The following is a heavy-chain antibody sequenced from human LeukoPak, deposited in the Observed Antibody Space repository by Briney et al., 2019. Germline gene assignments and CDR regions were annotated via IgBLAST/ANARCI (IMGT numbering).Heavy chain of an antibody. Sequence: PGGFLRLSCAASGFTVSNNYMSWVRQAPGKGLEWVSISYSDSNTNYADSVKGRFTISRDTSQNTLSLQMNSLRAEDTAVYYCVRKNRDFNAAFDIWGQGTVVTVSS. CDR1: GFTVSNNY. CDR3: VRKNRDFNAAFDI. J-gene: IGHJ3*02. V-gene: IGHV3-53*01. D-gene: IGHD1-14*01. CDR2: SYSDSNT.